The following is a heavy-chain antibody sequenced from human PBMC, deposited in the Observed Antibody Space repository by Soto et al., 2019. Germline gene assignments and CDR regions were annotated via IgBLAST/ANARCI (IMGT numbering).Heavy chain of an antibody. CDR1: GGSVSSGSYY. J-gene: IGHJ5*02. Sequence: SETLSLTCTVSGGSVSSGSYYWSWIRQPPGKGLEWIGYIYYSGSTNYNPSLKSRVTISVVTSKNQFSLKLSSVTAADTAVYYCARALVVPAAIPRMRFDPWGQGTLVTVSS. D-gene: IGHD2-2*02. CDR2: IYYSGST. V-gene: IGHV4-61*01. CDR3: ARALVVPAAIPRMRFDP.